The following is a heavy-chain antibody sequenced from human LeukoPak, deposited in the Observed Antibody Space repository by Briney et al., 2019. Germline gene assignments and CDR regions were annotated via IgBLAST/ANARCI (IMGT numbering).Heavy chain of an antibody. D-gene: IGHD5-12*01. V-gene: IGHV4-4*02. CDR1: GGSISSSNW. J-gene: IGHJ6*03. CDR2: IYHSGST. CDR3: ARSGPKGYYYYYMDV. Sequence: SETLSLTCAVSGGSISSSNWWSWVRQPPGKGLEWIGEIYHSGSTNYNPSLKSRVTISVDTSKNQFSLKLSSVTAADTAVYYCARSGPKGYYYYYMDVWGKGTTVTVSS.